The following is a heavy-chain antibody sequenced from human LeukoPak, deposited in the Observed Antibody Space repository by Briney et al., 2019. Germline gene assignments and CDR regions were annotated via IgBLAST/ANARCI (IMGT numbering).Heavy chain of an antibody. V-gene: IGHV4-30-4*01. Sequence: SQTLSLPCTVSGGSISSGDYYWTWIRQPPGKGLEWIGYIYYSGSAYYNPSLKSRVFISVDLSKNQFSLEVKSVTAADTAVYYCARGGSLDPWGQGTLVTVSS. CDR3: ARGGSLDP. J-gene: IGHJ5*02. CDR1: GGSISSGDYY. CDR2: IYYSGSA. D-gene: IGHD3-10*01.